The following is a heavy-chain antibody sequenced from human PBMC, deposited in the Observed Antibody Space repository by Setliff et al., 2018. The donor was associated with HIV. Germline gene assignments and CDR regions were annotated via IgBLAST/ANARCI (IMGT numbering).Heavy chain of an antibody. V-gene: IGHV4-39*07. CDR1: AGSVSSPSYY. CDR3: ATCRHRPSNWFHP. CDR2: VYNSGIT. J-gene: IGHJ5*02. Sequence: KTSETLSLTCAVSAGSVSSPSYYWGWIRPPPGKGLEWTGSVYNSGITFKNPSLKSRVSISVGRSGNQFSLRLTSVTAADTAVYYCATCRHRPSNWFHPWGQGTVVTVSS.